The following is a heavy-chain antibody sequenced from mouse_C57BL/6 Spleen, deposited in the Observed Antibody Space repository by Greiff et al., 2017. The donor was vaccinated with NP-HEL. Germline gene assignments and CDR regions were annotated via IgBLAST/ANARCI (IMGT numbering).Heavy chain of an antibody. CDR2: IDPEDGDT. J-gene: IGHJ1*03. D-gene: IGHD1-1*01. V-gene: IGHV14-1*01. CDR1: GFNIKDYY. Sequence: EVQLQQSGAELVRPGASVKLSCTASGFNIKDYYMHWVKQRPEQGLEWIGRIDPEDGDTEYAPKFQGKATMTADTSSNTAYLQLSSLTSEDTAVYYCTKYYGSSFDGYFDVWGTGTTVTVSS. CDR3: TKYYGSSFDGYFDV.